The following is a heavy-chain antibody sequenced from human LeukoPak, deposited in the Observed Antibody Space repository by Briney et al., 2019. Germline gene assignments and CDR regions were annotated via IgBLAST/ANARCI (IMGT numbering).Heavy chain of an antibody. J-gene: IGHJ4*02. D-gene: IGHD3-22*01. Sequence: GGSLRLSCAASGFTFSSYSMNWVRRAPGKGLEWVSSISSSSSYIYYADSVKGRFTISRDNAKNSLYLQMNSLRAENTAVYYCARQYYYDSSGYYYPHVEVDYWGQGTLVTVSS. CDR1: GFTFSSYS. V-gene: IGHV3-21*01. CDR3: ARQYYYDSSGYYYPHVEVDY. CDR2: ISSSSSYI.